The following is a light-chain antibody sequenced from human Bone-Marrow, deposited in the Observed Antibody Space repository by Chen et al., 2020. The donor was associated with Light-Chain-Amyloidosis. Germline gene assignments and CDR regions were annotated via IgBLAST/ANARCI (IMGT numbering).Light chain of an antibody. J-gene: IGLJ3*02. Sequence: SYVLTQPSSVPVAPGQTATIACGGNNIGSKSVHWYQQTPGQAPLLVVYDDSDRPSGIPERLSGSNSGNTATLTISRVEAGDEADYYCQVWDRSSDRPVFGGGTKLTVL. V-gene: IGLV3-21*02. CDR2: DDS. CDR1: NIGSKS. CDR3: QVWDRSSDRPV.